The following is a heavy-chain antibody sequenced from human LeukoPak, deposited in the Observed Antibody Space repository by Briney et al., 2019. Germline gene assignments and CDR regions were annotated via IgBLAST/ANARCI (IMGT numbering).Heavy chain of an antibody. CDR2: IYYSGST. CDR1: GGSISSSSYY. J-gene: IGHJ4*02. D-gene: IGHD6-13*01. V-gene: IGHV4-39*01. Sequence: ASETLSLTCTVSGGSISSSSYYWGWIRQPPGKGLEWIGNIYYSGSTYYNPSLKSRVTISVDTSKNQLSLKLSSVTAADTAVYYCASARTSSRSWFTFDYWGQGILVTVSS. CDR3: ASARTSSRSWFTFDY.